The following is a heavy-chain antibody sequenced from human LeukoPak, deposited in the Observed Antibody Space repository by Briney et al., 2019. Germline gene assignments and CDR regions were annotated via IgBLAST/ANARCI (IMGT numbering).Heavy chain of an antibody. CDR2: ITPIIGTT. Sequence: SVKVSCRSSGGTFNTHVFNWVRQAPGQGLEWMGRITPIIGTTKYAQRFQGRVTMTTDTSTSTAYMELRSLRSDDTAVYYCAREVAGTLNWFDPWGQGILVTVSS. CDR3: AREVAGTLNWFDP. D-gene: IGHD6-19*01. V-gene: IGHV1-69*04. CDR1: GGTFNTHV. J-gene: IGHJ5*02.